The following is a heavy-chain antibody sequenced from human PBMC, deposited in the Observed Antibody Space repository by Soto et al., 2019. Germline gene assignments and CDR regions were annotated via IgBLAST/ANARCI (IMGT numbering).Heavy chain of an antibody. D-gene: IGHD6-19*01. CDR3: ARDYRQWLVQDYYHGMDV. Sequence: ASVKVSCKASGYTFTSYDINWVRQATGQGLEWMGWMNPNSGNTGYAQKIQGRVTMTRNTSISTAYMELSSLRSEDTAVYYCARDYRQWLVQDYYHGMDVWGQGTTVTVS. CDR2: MNPNSGNT. V-gene: IGHV1-8*01. J-gene: IGHJ6*02. CDR1: GYTFTSYD.